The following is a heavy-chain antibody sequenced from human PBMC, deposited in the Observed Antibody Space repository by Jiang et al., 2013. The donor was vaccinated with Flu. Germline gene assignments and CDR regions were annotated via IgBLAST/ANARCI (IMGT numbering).Heavy chain of an antibody. CDR2: IIPILGIA. CDR1: GGTFSSYT. V-gene: IGHV1-69*04. Sequence: SGAEVKKPGSSVKVSCKASGGTFSSYTISWVRQAPGQGLEWMGRIIPILGIANYAQKFQGRVTITADKSTSTAYMELSSLRSEDTAVYYCARDEVGHQADYYYYYGMDVWGQGTTVTVSS. J-gene: IGHJ6*02. D-gene: IGHD2-15*01. CDR3: ARDEVGHQADYYYYYGMDV.